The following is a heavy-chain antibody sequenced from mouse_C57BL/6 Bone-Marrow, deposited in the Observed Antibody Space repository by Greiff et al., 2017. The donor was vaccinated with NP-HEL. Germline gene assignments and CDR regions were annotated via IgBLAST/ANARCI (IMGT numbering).Heavy chain of an antibody. CDR3: ARRSRQLEYFDY. D-gene: IGHD3-2*01. V-gene: IGHV1-81*01. CDR1: GYTFTSYG. Sequence: QVQLQQSGAELARPGASVKLSCKASGYTFTSYGISWVKQRTGQGLEWIGEIYPRSGNTYYNEKFKGKATLTADKSSSTAYMELRSLTSEDSAVYFCARRSRQLEYFDYWGQGTTLTVSS. CDR2: IYPRSGNT. J-gene: IGHJ2*01.